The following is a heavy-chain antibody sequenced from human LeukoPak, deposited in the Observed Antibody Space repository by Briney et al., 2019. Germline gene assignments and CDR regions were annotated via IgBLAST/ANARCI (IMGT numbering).Heavy chain of an antibody. CDR3: ATPTHPNYSYGMDV. J-gene: IGHJ6*02. CDR2: IYYSGST. CDR1: GGSISGYY. V-gene: IGHV4-59*08. Sequence: SETLSLTCTVSGGSISGYYWSWIRQPPGKGLEWFGYIYYSGSTHHNLSLKSRVTISVDTSKNQFPLKLSSVTAADTAVYYCATPTHPNYSYGMDVRRQGTTV.